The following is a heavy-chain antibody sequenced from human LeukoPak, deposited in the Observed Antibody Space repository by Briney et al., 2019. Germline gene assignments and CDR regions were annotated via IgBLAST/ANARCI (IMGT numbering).Heavy chain of an antibody. J-gene: IGHJ4*02. CDR1: GGSISRYY. CDR2: IYTSGST. V-gene: IGHV4-4*07. Sequence: SETLSHTCTVSGGSISRYYWSWIRQPAGKGLEWIGRIYTSGSTNYNPSLKSRVGMSVDTSKNQFSLKSSSVTAEDTAIYYCARDSDSYGPDFDYWGQGTLVTVSS. CDR3: ARDSDSYGPDFDY. D-gene: IGHD5-18*01.